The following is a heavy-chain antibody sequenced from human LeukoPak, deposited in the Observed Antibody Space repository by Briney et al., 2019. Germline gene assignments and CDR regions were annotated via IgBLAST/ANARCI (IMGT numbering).Heavy chain of an antibody. J-gene: IGHJ4*02. V-gene: IGHV4-59*01. CDR2: IYYSGST. CDR3: ARALDYYDSSEAY. CDR1: GGSISSYY. Sequence: SETLSLTCTVSGGSISSYYWSWIRQPPGKGLEWIGYIYYSGSTNYNPSLKSRVTISVDTSKNQFSLKLSSVTAADTAVYYCARALDYYDSSEAYWGQGTLVTVSS. D-gene: IGHD3-22*01.